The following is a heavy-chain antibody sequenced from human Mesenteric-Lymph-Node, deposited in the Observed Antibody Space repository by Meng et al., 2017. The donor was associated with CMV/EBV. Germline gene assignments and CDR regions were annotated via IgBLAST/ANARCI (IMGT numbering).Heavy chain of an antibody. D-gene: IGHD3/OR15-3a*01. Sequence: GGSLRLSCAASGFRFTNYEMNWVRQAPGKGLEWVSYISSSGNTMHYADSVEGRFTISRDNAKNSLYLQMNSLRAEDTAVYYCARDLDRLWTVYGMDVWGQGTTVTVSS. CDR2: ISSSGNTM. CDR1: GFRFTNYE. J-gene: IGHJ6*02. CDR3: ARDLDRLWTVYGMDV. V-gene: IGHV3-48*03.